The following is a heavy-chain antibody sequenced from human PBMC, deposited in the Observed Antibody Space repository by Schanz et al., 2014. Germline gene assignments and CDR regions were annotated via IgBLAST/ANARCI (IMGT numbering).Heavy chain of an antibody. Sequence: EEQLLQSGGGLVQPGGSLRLSCAASGFTFGSYGMSWVRQGPGKGLEWVSGISGGGGTRNYADSVKGRFTVSRDNSKNTLYLQMNSLRAEDTAVYYCAKQIHYDILTVTRNWGQGTLVTVSS. CDR1: GFTFGSYG. D-gene: IGHD3-9*01. CDR2: ISGGGGTR. V-gene: IGHV3-23*01. CDR3: AKQIHYDILTVTRN. J-gene: IGHJ4*02.